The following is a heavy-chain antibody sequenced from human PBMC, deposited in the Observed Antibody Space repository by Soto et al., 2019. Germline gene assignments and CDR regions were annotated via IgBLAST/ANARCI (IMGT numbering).Heavy chain of an antibody. J-gene: IGHJ6*03. CDR1: GYNFFSYV. V-gene: IGHV1-18*01. D-gene: IGHD2-8*02. Sequence: QIHLEQSGAVLQKPGASVRVSCRASGYNFFSYVISWVRQAPGQGLEWLGVIRTHIRNAKNSQKFQGRVTLSPDRSTTTVYMEMRRLTSNASAVYFCVREGGVLVPGAEGSYVDVWGKGTTVTVSS. CDR3: VREGGVLVPGAEGSYVDV. CDR2: IRTHIRNA.